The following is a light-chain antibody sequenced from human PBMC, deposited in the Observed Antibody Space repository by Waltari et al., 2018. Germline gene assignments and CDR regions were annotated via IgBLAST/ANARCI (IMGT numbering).Light chain of an antibody. CDR2: GAS. CDR3: QQSGGAPPLT. V-gene: IGKV3-20*01. Sequence: EIVLRQSPGPRSLSPGERATHSCRSSQAVGGTYLAWYQHKPCQAPTLLIYGASSRATGVPDRFSGSGSGTDFTLTIDRLEPEDFAVYYCQQSGGAPPLTFGGGTKVEIK. CDR1: QAVGGTY. J-gene: IGKJ4*01.